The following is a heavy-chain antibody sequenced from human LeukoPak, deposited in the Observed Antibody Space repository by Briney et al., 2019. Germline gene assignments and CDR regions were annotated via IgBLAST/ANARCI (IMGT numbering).Heavy chain of an antibody. D-gene: IGHD4-23*01. CDR1: GGSISSYY. CDR2: IYYSGST. CDR3: AGDVPSGDYGGKNWFDP. Sequence: SETLSLTCTVSGGSISSYYWSWIRQPPGKGLEWIGYIYYSGSTNYNPSLKSRVTISVDTSKNQFSLKLSSVTAADTAVYYCAGDVPSGDYGGKNWFDPWGQGTLVTVSS. J-gene: IGHJ5*02. V-gene: IGHV4-59*01.